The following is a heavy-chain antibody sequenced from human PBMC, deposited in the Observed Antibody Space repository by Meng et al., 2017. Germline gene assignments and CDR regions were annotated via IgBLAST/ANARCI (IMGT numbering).Heavy chain of an antibody. Sequence: GESLKISCVASGFTFSPYTANWVRQAPGKGLEWVASISSSTRYIYYADSLRGRFTISRDHARNSLYLQMNTLRPDDTAVYYCTKGGAAGTPVTYAFDIWGQGKVVTVSS. CDR3: TKGGAAGTPVTYAFDI. CDR2: ISSSTRYI. CDR1: GFTFSPYT. J-gene: IGHJ3*02. V-gene: IGHV3-21*01. D-gene: IGHD6-25*01.